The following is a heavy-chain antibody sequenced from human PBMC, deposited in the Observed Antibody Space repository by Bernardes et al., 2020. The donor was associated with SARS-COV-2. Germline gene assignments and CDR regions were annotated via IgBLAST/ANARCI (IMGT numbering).Heavy chain of an antibody. CDR3: ARDVAPFDGITMVRGED. CDR1: GFTFSSYG. J-gene: IGHJ4*02. Sequence: VGSLRLSCAASGFTFSSYGMHWVRQAPGKGLEWVAVIWYDGSNKYYADSVKGRFTISRDNSKNTLYLQMNSLRAEDTAVYYCARDVAPFDGITMVRGEDWGQGTLVTVSS. V-gene: IGHV3-33*01. CDR2: IWYDGSNK. D-gene: IGHD3-10*01.